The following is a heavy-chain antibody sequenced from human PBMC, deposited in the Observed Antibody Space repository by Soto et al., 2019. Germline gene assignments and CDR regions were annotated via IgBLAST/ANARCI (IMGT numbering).Heavy chain of an antibody. D-gene: IGHD3-3*01. CDR2: INPNIGGT. J-gene: IGHJ6*02. V-gene: IGHV1-2*04. CDR1: GCTFTGYY. Sequence: ASVKVSGKASGCTFTGYYMRWVRPSPGQGHEWMGWINPNIGGTNYAQKVQGWVTMTRDTSITAAYMELSWLRSDATAVYYCARIRFHYGMDVWGQVTTVTVSS. CDR3: ARIRFHYGMDV.